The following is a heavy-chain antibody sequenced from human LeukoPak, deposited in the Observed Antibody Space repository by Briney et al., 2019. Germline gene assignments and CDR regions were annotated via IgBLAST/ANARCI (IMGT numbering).Heavy chain of an antibody. D-gene: IGHD1-26*01. V-gene: IGHV3-30*02. Sequence: GGSLRLSCAASGFTFSSYGMHWVRQAPGKGLEWVAFIRYDGSNKYYADSVKGRFTISRDNSKNMLYLQMNSLRAEDTAVYYCAKDGTIIVGATGLGYWGQGTLVTVSS. CDR2: IRYDGSNK. CDR3: AKDGTIIVGATGLGY. CDR1: GFTFSSYG. J-gene: IGHJ4*02.